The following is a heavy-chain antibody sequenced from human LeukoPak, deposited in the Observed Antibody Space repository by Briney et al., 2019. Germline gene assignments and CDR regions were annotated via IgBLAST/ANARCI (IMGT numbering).Heavy chain of an antibody. CDR2: ISSSSSTI. Sequence: GGSLRLSCAASGFTFSSYSMNWVRQAPGKGLEWVSYISSSSSTIYYADSVQGRFTISRDASKNTLFLQMNSLRADDTAVYYCARKTDSSGSGDYWGQGTLVTVSS. J-gene: IGHJ4*02. CDR1: GFTFSSYS. D-gene: IGHD3-22*01. V-gene: IGHV3-48*01. CDR3: ARKTDSSGSGDY.